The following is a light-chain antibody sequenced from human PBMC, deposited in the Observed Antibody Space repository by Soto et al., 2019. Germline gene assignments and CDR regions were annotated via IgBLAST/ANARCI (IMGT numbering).Light chain of an antibody. CDR1: SSDVGSYNY. CDR3: SSYTSSSPRV. Sequence: QSVLTQPASVSGSPGQSITISCTGTSSDVGSYNYVSWYQQHPGNAPQLMIYEVSNRPSGVSNRFSGSKSGNTASLTISGLQAEDEGVYYCSSYTSSSPRVFGTGTKV. J-gene: IGLJ1*01. V-gene: IGLV2-14*01. CDR2: EVS.